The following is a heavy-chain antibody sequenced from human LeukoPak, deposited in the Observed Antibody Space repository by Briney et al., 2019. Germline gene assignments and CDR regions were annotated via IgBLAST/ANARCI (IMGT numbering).Heavy chain of an antibody. CDR1: GFTFSDYY. CDR2: ISSSSSYT. CDR3: ARAVGRSGYGSGGSCYGY. V-gene: IGHV3-11*06. J-gene: IGHJ4*02. D-gene: IGHD2-15*01. Sequence: PGGSLRLSCAASGFTFSDYYMSWIRQAPGKGLEWVSYISSSSSYTNYADSVKGRFTVSRDNAKNSLYLQMNSLRAEDTAVYYCARAVGRSGYGSGGSCYGYWGQGTLVTVSS.